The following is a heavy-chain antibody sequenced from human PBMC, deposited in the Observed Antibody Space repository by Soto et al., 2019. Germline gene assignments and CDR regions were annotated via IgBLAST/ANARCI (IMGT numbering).Heavy chain of an antibody. CDR1: GDTFIRHA. Sequence: GASVKVCCKASGDTFIRHAMHWVRQAPGQRLEWMGWINSANGNTKSSQNFLGRVTFTRDTSSSTAYMELSSLTSEDTATYYCVRDQRSAYSRGFDYWAQGTRVTVFS. V-gene: IGHV1-3*01. CDR3: VRDQRSAYSRGFDY. J-gene: IGHJ4*02. D-gene: IGHD3-3*01. CDR2: INSANGNT.